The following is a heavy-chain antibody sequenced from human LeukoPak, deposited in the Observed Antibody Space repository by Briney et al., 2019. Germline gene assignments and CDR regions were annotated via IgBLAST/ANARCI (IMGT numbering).Heavy chain of an antibody. J-gene: IGHJ4*02. CDR1: GFSFDDYA. Sequence: GRSLRLSCVASGFSFDDYAMHWVRQAPGKGLEWVSGISYNRDGIGYADSVKGRFTVSRDNAKNSLYLQMNSLRSEDTALYYCAKGAAAGIRGYFDYWGQGILVTVSS. CDR2: ISYNRDGI. CDR3: AKGAAAGIRGYFDY. V-gene: IGHV3-9*01. D-gene: IGHD6-25*01.